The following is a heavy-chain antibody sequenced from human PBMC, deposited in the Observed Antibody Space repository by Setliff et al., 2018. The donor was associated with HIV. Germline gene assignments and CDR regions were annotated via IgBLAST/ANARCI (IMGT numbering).Heavy chain of an antibody. J-gene: IGHJ4*02. CDR2: IIPIFGSA. CDR1: GGTFSNYG. CDR3: ARENYYVTEY. D-gene: IGHD3-10*02. V-gene: IGHV1-69*13. Sequence: SVKVSCKASGGTFSNYGFAWVRQAPGQGLEWMGGIIPIFGSADYAQKFQGRVTISADESTSTVYLELNSLTAEDTAVYYCARENYYVTEYWGQGTLVTVSS.